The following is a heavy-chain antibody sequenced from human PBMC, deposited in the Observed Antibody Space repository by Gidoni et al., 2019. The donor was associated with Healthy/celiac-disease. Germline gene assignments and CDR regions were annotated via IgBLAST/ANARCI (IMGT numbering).Heavy chain of an antibody. CDR1: GFPFRSYY. D-gene: IGHD2-8*01. CDR3: ARDREKGKKVYAIPTYTDY. V-gene: IGHV3-11*01. J-gene: IGHJ4*02. Sequence: QVQLVESGGGLVKPGGSLSLSCAASGFPFRSYYMSWIRQAPGKGLEWVSYISSSGSTIYYADSVKGRFTISRDNAKNSLYLQMNSLRAEDTAVYYCARDREKGKKVYAIPTYTDYWGQGTLVTVSS. CDR2: ISSSGSTI.